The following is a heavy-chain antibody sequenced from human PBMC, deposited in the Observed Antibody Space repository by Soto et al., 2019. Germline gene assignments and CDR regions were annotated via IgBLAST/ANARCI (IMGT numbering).Heavy chain of an antibody. CDR2: ISPYNGHT. J-gene: IGHJ6*02. Sequence: QVQLVQSAGEVKKPGASVKVSCKASGYSFTSYGISWVRRAPGQGLEWMGWISPYNGHTQFVERFQGRVTMTTDTTTETAYMELRNLRSDDTAHYYFARGLTIVPATHPRLENYGMDVWGQGTTVIVSS. V-gene: IGHV1-18*01. CDR3: ARGLTIVPATHPRLENYGMDV. CDR1: GYSFTSYG. D-gene: IGHD2-2*01.